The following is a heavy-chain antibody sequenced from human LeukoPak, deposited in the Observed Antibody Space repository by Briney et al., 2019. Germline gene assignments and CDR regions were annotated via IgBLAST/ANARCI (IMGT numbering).Heavy chain of an antibody. CDR2: VYWDDDK. CDR3: AHRGSYYLFDY. CDR1: GFSLSTSGVG. Sequence: SGPTLVNPTQTLTLTCTFTGFSLSTSGVGVGWIRQSPGKALEWLALVYWDDDKRYSPSLKSSLTITKDTSRNRVFLTMTDMDPVDTATYYCAHRGSYYLFDYWGQGTLVTVSS. J-gene: IGHJ4*02. V-gene: IGHV2-5*02. D-gene: IGHD1-26*01.